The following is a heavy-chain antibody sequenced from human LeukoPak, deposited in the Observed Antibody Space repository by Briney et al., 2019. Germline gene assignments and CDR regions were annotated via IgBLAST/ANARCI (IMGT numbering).Heavy chain of an antibody. V-gene: IGHV3-49*04. D-gene: IGHD1-1*01. J-gene: IGHJ4*02. CDR2: IRSNTYGGTT. CDR1: GFTFGDFA. Sequence: GRSLRLSCSASGFTFGDFAMSWVRQAPGKGLEWVGFIRSNTYGGTTEYAASVKGRFTIARDISKNTLYLQMDSLRAEDTAIYYCARDWKTNSFDYWGQGTLVTVSS. CDR3: ARDWKTNSFDY.